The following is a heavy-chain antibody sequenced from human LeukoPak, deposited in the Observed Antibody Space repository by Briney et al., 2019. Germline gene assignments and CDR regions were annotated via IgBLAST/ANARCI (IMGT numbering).Heavy chain of an antibody. CDR3: ARDCSGGSCYNGMDV. CDR2: ISAYNGNT. V-gene: IGHV1-18*01. J-gene: IGHJ6*02. Sequence: GASVKVSCKASGYTFTSYGIGWVRQAPGQGLEWMGWISAYNGNTNYAQKLQGRVTMTTDTSTSTAYMELRSLRSDDTAVYYCARDCSGGSCYNGMDVWGQGTTVTVSS. D-gene: IGHD2-15*01. CDR1: GYTFTSYG.